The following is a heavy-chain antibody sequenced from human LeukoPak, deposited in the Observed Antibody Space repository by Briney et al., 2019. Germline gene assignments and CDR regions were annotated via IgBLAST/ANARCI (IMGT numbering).Heavy chain of an antibody. CDR1: GGSVNSGSYY. CDR3: ARGSPGYYYYYGMDV. J-gene: IGHJ6*02. Sequence: SETLFLTCTVSGGSVNSGSYYWGWVRQPPGTGVEWIGYIYYSGSTNYNPSLKSRVTISVDTSKNQFSLKLSSVTAADTAVYYCARGSPGYYYYYGMDVWGQGTTVTVSS. CDR2: IYYSGST. V-gene: IGHV4-61*01.